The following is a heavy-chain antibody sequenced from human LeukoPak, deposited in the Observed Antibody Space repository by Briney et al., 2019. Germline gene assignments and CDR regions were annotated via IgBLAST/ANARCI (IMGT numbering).Heavy chain of an antibody. J-gene: IGHJ4*02. CDR2: INPNSGGT. CDR1: GYTFTGYY. CDR3: ARDNRGGYDPFDY. V-gene: IGHV1-2*02. D-gene: IGHD5-12*01. Sequence: ALVKVSCKASGYTFTGYYMHWVRQAPGQGLEWMGWINPNSGGTNYAQKFQGRVTMTRDTSISTAYMELSRLRSDDTAVYYCARDNRGGYDPFDYWGQGTLVTVSS.